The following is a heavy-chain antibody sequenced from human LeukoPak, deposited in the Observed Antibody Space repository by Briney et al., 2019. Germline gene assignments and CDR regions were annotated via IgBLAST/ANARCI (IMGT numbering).Heavy chain of an antibody. D-gene: IGHD2-15*01. CDR2: ISGSGEDA. J-gene: IGHJ4*02. CDR3: AKAKGGL. CDR1: GFSFSIYT. V-gene: IGHV3-23*01. Sequence: GESLRLSCVASGFSFSIYTMTWFRQPPGKGLEWVSSISGSGEDAHFADSVKGRFTVSRDNSRNTLFLQMDSLRVEDTAVYHCAKAKGGLWGQGTLVTVSS.